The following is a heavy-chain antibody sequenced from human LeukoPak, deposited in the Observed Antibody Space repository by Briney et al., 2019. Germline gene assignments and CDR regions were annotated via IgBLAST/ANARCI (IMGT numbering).Heavy chain of an antibody. J-gene: IGHJ3*02. D-gene: IGHD4/OR15-4a*01. CDR2: IRSKTDGGTR. CDR1: GFTSSNAW. CDR3: TTFDYAAFLI. V-gene: IGHV3-15*01. Sequence: GGSLRLSCAASGFTSSNAWMSWVRQAPGKGLEWVGRIRSKTDGGTRDYAAPVKGRFTISRDDSKNTLYLQMNSLKTEDTAVYYCTTFDYAAFLIWGQGTMVTVSS.